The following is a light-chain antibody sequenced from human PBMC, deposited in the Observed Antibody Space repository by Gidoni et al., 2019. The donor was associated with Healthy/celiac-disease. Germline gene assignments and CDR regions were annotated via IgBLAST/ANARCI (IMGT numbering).Light chain of an antibody. V-gene: IGKV4-1*01. Sequence: DIVMTQFPDSLAVSLGERATINCKSSQSVLYSSNNKNYLAWYQQNPGQPPRLLIYWASTRESGVPDRFSGSGSGTDFTLTISSLQAEDVAVYYCQQYYNTPYTFGQGTKLEIK. CDR1: QSVLYSSNNKNY. CDR2: WAS. J-gene: IGKJ2*01. CDR3: QQYYNTPYT.